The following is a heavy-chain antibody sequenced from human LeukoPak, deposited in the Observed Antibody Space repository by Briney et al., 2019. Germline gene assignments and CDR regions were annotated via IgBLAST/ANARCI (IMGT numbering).Heavy chain of an antibody. J-gene: IGHJ3*02. CDR2: IYYSGSI. V-gene: IGHV4-31*03. CDR3: ARDRGYSYGCDAFDI. CDR1: GGSISRGGYY. Sequence: SETLSLTCTVSGGSISRGGYYWSWVRQHPGKGLEYIGYIYYSGSIYYNPSLKSRVTISLDPSKNQFSLKLSSVTAADTAVYYCARDRGYSYGCDAFDIWGQGTMVTVSS. D-gene: IGHD5-18*01.